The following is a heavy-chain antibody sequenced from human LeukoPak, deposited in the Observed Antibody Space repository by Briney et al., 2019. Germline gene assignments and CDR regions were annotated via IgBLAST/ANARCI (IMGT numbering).Heavy chain of an antibody. CDR1: GFTFSSYA. CDR2: ISASGDTT. Sequence: GGSLRLSCAASGFTFSSYAMSWVRQAPGKGLEWLSAISASGDTTYYADSVKGRFTISRDNSKNTLYLQMNSLRAEDTAVYYCARDSITVAVGAFDIWGQGTMVIVSS. J-gene: IGHJ3*02. V-gene: IGHV3-23*01. CDR3: ARDSITVAVGAFDI. D-gene: IGHD2-2*01.